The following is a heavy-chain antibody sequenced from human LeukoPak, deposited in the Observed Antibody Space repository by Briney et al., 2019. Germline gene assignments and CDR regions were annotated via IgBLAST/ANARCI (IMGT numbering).Heavy chain of an antibody. V-gene: IGHV1-8*03. D-gene: IGHD3-16*01. CDR3: ARNFGGLGY. CDR2: MSPNSGNT. Sequence: ASVKVSCRASGYTFTTYEIYWVRQATGQGLEWVGWMSPNSGNTVYAQKFQGRVTITRNISISTVYLELSSLRSEDTAVYYCARNFGGLGYWGQGTLVTVSS. J-gene: IGHJ4*02. CDR1: GYTFTTYE.